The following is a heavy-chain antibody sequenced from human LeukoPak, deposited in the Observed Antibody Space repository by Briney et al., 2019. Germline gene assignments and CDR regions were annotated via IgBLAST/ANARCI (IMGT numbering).Heavy chain of an antibody. J-gene: IGHJ4*02. V-gene: IGHV5-51*01. CDR3: ATASSGWYHDFDY. CDR2: IYPGDSDT. D-gene: IGHD6-19*01. Sequence: GASLKISCKGSGYSFTSYWIGWVRPMPGKGLEWMGIIYPGDSDTRYSPSFQGQVTISADKSISTAYLQWSSLKASDTAMYYCATASSGWYHDFDYWGQGTLVTVSS. CDR1: GYSFTSYW.